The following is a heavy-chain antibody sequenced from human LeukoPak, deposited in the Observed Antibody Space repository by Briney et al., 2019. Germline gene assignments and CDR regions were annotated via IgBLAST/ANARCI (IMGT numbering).Heavy chain of an antibody. Sequence: ASVKVSYKASGYTFTSYGISWVRQAPGQGLEGMVWISANNGNTNSAQKFQGRVTMTTDTSTITAYMELRSLRSDDTAVYYCAKDFFHGHCAGLSCFLLDYWGQGSLVTVSS. V-gene: IGHV1-18*01. CDR3: AKDFFHGHCAGLSCFLLDY. D-gene: IGHD2-15*01. J-gene: IGHJ4*02. CDR2: ISANNGNT. CDR1: GYTFTSYG.